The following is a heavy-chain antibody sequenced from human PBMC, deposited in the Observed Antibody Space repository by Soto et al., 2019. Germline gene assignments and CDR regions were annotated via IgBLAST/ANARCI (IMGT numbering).Heavy chain of an antibody. V-gene: IGHV3-30-3*01. D-gene: IGHD3-22*01. J-gene: IGHJ4*02. CDR1: GFTFSSYA. Sequence: LRLSCAASGFTFSSYAMHWVRQAPGKGLEWVAVISYDGSNKYYADSVKGRFTISRDNSKNTLYLQMNSLRAEDTAVYYCAKKENYYDSSGPYWDYWGQGTLVTSPQ. CDR3: AKKENYYDSSGPYWDY. CDR2: ISYDGSNK.